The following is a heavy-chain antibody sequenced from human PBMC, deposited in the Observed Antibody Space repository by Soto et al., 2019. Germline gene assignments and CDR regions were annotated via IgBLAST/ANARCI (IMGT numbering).Heavy chain of an antibody. J-gene: IGHJ6*03. Sequence: QVQLVQSGAEVKKPGASVKVACEASGSTFSSDAIIWVRQAPGQGLEWVGWISVHSGNTKYAQNFQGRVTMTADISTSTAYMELRNLISDDTAVYYCAREMVLNWSLPTRYYYYMDVWGKGTKVTVSS. CDR1: GSTFSSDA. CDR3: AREMVLNWSLPTRYYYYMDV. CDR2: ISVHSGNT. D-gene: IGHD1-20*01. V-gene: IGHV1-18*01.